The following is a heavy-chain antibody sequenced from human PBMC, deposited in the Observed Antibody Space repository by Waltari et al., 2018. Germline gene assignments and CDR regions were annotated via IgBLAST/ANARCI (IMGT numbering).Heavy chain of an antibody. J-gene: IGHJ3*01. D-gene: IGHD7-27*01. V-gene: IGHV1-2*04. CDR3: ARARAWGPKAFDV. Sequence: QVQLVQSEAEVRKPGASVKVSCQASGYNFIDYYVHWVRQAPGQGLEWMGWVNPNSGGTMYLRKFEGCVTFSTDTSVNTAYMEVTRLKSDDTATYFCARARAWGPKAFDVWGQGTRLTVSS. CDR2: VNPNSGGT. CDR1: GYNFIDYY.